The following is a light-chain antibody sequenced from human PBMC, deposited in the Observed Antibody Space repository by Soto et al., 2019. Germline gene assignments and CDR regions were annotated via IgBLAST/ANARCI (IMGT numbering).Light chain of an antibody. CDR1: SSDVGGYNY. Sequence: QSALTQPRSVSGSPGHSVTISCTGTSSDVGGYNYVSWYQQHPGKAPKLMIYDVSKRPSGVPDRFSGSKYGNTASLTISGLQAEDEAEYYCCSYAGSYTYVFGTGTKVTVL. V-gene: IGLV2-11*01. CDR2: DVS. J-gene: IGLJ1*01. CDR3: CSYAGSYTYV.